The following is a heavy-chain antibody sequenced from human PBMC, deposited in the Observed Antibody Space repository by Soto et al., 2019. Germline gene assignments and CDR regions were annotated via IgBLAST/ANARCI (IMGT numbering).Heavy chain of an antibody. J-gene: IGHJ4*02. CDR3: AREQQGARGDY. Sequence: QVQLVQSGAEVKKPGASVKVSCKASGYTFTSYGISWVRQAPGQGLEWMGWIGVYNNNRNYAQKVQGRVTMTTDTSTRTAYMELRSLISDDTAVYYCAREQQGARGDYWGQGTPVTVSS. V-gene: IGHV1-18*04. CDR1: GYTFTSYG. D-gene: IGHD3-10*01. CDR2: IGVYNNNR.